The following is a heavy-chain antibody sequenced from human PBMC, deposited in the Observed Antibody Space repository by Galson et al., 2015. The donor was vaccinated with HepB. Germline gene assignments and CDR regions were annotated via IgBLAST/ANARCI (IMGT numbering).Heavy chain of an antibody. V-gene: IGHV1-46*01. J-gene: IGHJ4*02. CDR1: GYIFTSNY. D-gene: IGHD1-1*01. Sequence: SVKVSCKASGYIFTSNYLLWVRQAPGQGLEWMGRIDPSGGDTSYAQRFQGRVTMTRDTSTSTVYMELSSLRSEDTAVYYCAGNVYSGFDYWGQGILVTVSS. CDR2: IDPSGGDT. CDR3: AGNVYSGFDY.